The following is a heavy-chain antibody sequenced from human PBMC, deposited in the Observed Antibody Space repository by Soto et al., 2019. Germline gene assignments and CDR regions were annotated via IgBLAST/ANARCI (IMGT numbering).Heavy chain of an antibody. CDR3: ARDGTYNWV. D-gene: IGHD1-1*01. J-gene: IGHJ4*02. CDR1: GFTVSNNY. Sequence: EVQLVESGGGLVRAGGSLRLSCAASGFTVSNNYMRWVRQAPGKGLEWVSLIYSGGATYYADSVKGRFTISRDNSKNTLYLQMNSLRAEDTAVYYCARDGTYNWVGGQGILVTVSS. V-gene: IGHV3-66*01. CDR2: IYSGGAT.